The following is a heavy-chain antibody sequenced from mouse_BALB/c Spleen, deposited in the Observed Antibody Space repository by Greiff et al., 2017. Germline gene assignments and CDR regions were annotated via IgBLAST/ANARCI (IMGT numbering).Heavy chain of an antibody. CDR2: IYPGSGST. D-gene: IGHD2-10*02. CDR1: GYTFTSYW. CDR3: TRWEYGRAMDY. Sequence: LKQPGSELVRPGASVKLSCKASGYTFTSYWMHWVKQRPGQGLEWIGNIYPGSGSTNYDEKFKSKATLTVDTSSSTAYMQLSSLTSEDSAVYYCTRWEYGRAMDYWGQGTSVTVSS. V-gene: IGHV1S22*01. J-gene: IGHJ4*01.